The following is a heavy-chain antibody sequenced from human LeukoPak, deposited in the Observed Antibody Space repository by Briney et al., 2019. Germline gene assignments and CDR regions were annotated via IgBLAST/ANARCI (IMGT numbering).Heavy chain of an antibody. J-gene: IGHJ4*02. CDR1: GGTFSSYA. CDR3: ARKVYYYDSSGYLDY. Sequence: GASVKVSCKASGGTFSSYAISWVRQAPGQGLEWMGRIIPILGIANYAQKFQGRATITADKSTSTAYMELSSLRSEDTAAYYCARKVYYYDSSGYLDYWGQGTLVTVSS. D-gene: IGHD3-22*01. CDR2: IIPILGIA. V-gene: IGHV1-69*04.